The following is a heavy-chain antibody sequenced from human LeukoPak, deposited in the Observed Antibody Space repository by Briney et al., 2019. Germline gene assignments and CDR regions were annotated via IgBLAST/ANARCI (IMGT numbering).Heavy chain of an antibody. CDR3: ARTLAAAGSQSVFAIYYYGMDV. CDR2: ISYDGSNK. Sequence: PGGSLRLSCAASGFTFSSYAMHWVRQAPGKGLGWVAVISYDGSNKYYADSVKGRFTISRDNSKNTLYLQMNSLRAEDTAVYYCARTLAAAGSQSVFAIYYYGMDVWGQGTTVTVSS. V-gene: IGHV3-30-3*01. CDR1: GFTFSSYA. J-gene: IGHJ6*02. D-gene: IGHD6-13*01.